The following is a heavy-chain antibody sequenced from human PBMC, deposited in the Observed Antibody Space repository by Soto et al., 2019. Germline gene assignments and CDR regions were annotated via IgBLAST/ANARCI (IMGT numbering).Heavy chain of an antibody. V-gene: IGHV1-69*13. CDR1: GGTFSSYA. J-gene: IGHJ4*02. CDR2: IIPIFGTA. D-gene: IGHD2-2*01. CDR3: AAATEIYTYQYYFDY. Sequence: ASVKVSCKASGGTFSSYAISWVRQAPGQGLEWMGGIIPIFGTANYAQKFQGRVTITADESTSTAYMELSSLRSEDTAFYYGAAATEIYTYQYYFDYWGQGPLVTVSS.